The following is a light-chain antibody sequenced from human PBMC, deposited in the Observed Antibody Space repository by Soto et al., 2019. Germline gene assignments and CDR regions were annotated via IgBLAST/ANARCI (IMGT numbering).Light chain of an antibody. CDR3: QRYGDSPPNT. V-gene: IGKV3-20*01. Sequence: EIVLTQSPGTLSLSPGESATLSCRASQSVNSRFLAWYQHKPGQAPRLLIYAASPRASGIPDRFSGSTSGTDFTLTISRLEPEDFAVYYCQRYGDSPPNTFGQGTKLEIK. CDR1: QSVNSRF. J-gene: IGKJ2*01. CDR2: AAS.